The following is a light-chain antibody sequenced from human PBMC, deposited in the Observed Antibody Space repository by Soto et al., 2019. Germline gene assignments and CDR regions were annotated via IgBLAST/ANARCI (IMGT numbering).Light chain of an antibody. CDR2: KAS. CDR3: QHYNSYSEA. J-gene: IGKJ1*01. V-gene: IGKV1-5*03. Sequence: DIHMTQSPSTLPASVLDRVTITFLASQSISNWLAWYQQKPGKAPNLLIYKASTLKSGAPSRFSGSGSGTEFTLTISSLQPDDFATYYCQHYNSYSEAFGQGTKVDIK. CDR1: QSISNW.